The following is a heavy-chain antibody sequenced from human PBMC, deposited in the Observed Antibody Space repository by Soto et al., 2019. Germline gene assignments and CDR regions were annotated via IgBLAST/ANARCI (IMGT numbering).Heavy chain of an antibody. CDR3: ARRSKTRITIFGVVSDAFDI. CDR1: GYSFTSYW. Sequence: ESLKISCKGSGYSFTSYWIGWVRQMPGKGLEWMGIIYPGDSDTRYSPSFQGQVTISADKSISTAYLQWSSLKASDTAMYYCARRSKTRITIFGVVSDAFDIWGQGTMVTVSS. CDR2: IYPGDSDT. D-gene: IGHD3-3*01. J-gene: IGHJ3*02. V-gene: IGHV5-51*01.